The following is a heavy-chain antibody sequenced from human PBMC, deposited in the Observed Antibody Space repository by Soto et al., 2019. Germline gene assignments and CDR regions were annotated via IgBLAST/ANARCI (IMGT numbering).Heavy chain of an antibody. J-gene: IGHJ5*02. D-gene: IGHD2-15*01. Sequence: PGRSLRLSCAASGFSVSTNFMNWVRQAPGKGLQWVSVIYNDGSTFYADSVKGRFTISRDNSKNTVYLQMNRLRADDTAMYYCARDGGFNTAWGRGTLVTVSS. V-gene: IGHV3-53*01. CDR2: IYNDGST. CDR1: GFSVSTNF. CDR3: ARDGGFNTA.